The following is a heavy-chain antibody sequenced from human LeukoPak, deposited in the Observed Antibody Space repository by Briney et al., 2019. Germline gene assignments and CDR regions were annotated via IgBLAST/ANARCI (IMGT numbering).Heavy chain of an antibody. V-gene: IGHV4-31*03. D-gene: IGHD3-22*01. CDR3: AIVEYYYDSSGYYGYAFDI. J-gene: IGHJ3*02. CDR1: GGSISSGGYY. Sequence: SETLSPTCTVSGGSISSGGYYWSWIRQHPGKGLEWIGYIYYSGSTYYNPSLKSRVTISVDTSKNQFSLKLSSVTAADTAVYYCAIVEYYYDSSGYYGYAFDIWGQGTMVTVSS. CDR2: IYYSGST.